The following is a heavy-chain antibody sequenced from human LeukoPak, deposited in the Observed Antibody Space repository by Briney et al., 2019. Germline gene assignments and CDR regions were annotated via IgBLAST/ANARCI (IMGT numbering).Heavy chain of an antibody. CDR2: ITYSSGNT. CDR3: ARDGTGCGGDCYSDY. CDR1: GFTFSAYG. V-gene: IGHV3-23*01. Sequence: GGSLRLSCAASGFTFSAYGMSWFRQAPGKGLEWVSAITYSSGNTYYADSVKGRFTISRDNSKNTLYLQMNSLRAEDTALYYCARDGTGCGGDCYSDYWGQGTLVTVSS. D-gene: IGHD2-21*02. J-gene: IGHJ4*02.